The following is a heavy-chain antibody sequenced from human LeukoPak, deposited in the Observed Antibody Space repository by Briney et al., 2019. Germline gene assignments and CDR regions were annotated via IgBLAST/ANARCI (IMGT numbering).Heavy chain of an antibody. J-gene: IGHJ2*01. CDR3: TRRAARWQFDL. Sequence: PGRSLRHSCAVSGFNFDDYAMHWVRQAPGRGLEWVSGINWKTGNGIYADSVKGRFTISRDNAKNSLYLQMSSLRAEDTALYYCTRRAARWQFDLWGRGTLLTVSS. D-gene: IGHD5-24*01. V-gene: IGHV3-9*01. CDR1: GFNFDDYA. CDR2: INWKTGNG.